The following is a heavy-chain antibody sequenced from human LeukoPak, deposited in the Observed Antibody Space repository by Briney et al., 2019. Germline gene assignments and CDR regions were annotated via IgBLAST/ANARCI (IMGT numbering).Heavy chain of an antibody. D-gene: IGHD3-3*01. Sequence: GGSLRLSCAASGFTFSSYWMHWVRQAPGKGLVWVSRSNSDGSTTNYADSVKSRFTISRDNAKNMLYLQMNSLRAEDTAVYYCARGPTIRDYDFWTMDVWSKGTTVTVSS. V-gene: IGHV3-74*01. CDR2: SNSDGSTT. CDR3: ARGPTIRDYDFWTMDV. CDR1: GFTFSSYW. J-gene: IGHJ6*04.